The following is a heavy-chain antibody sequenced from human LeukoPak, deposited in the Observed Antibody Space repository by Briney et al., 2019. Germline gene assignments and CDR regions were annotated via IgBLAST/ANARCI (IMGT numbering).Heavy chain of an antibody. CDR3: ARGIPGRSIDY. J-gene: IGHJ4*02. CDR2: INHSGST. CDR1: GGSFSCYY. V-gene: IGHV4-34*01. D-gene: IGHD3-16*02. Sequence: SETLSLTCAVYGGSFSCYYWSWIRQPPGKGLEWIGEINHSGSTNYNPSLKSRVTISVDTSKNQFSLRLTSVTAADTAVYYCARGIPGRSIDYWGQGTLVTVSS.